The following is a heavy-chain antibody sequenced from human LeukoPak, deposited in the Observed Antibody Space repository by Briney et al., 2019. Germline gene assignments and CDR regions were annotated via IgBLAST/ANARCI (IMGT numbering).Heavy chain of an antibody. V-gene: IGHV3-23*01. J-gene: IGHJ4*02. CDR2: ISGSGGST. Sequence: GGSLRLSCAASGFTFRTSGMSWVRQAPGKGLEWVSAISGSGGSTYYADSVKGRFTISRDNSKNTLYLQMNSLRAEDTAVYYCAKDPADSSSWYGDYFDYWGQGTLVTVSS. CDR1: GFTFRTSG. CDR3: AKDPADSSSWYGDYFDY. D-gene: IGHD6-13*01.